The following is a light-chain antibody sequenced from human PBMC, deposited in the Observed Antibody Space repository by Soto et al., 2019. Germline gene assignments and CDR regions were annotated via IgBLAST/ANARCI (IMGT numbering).Light chain of an antibody. J-gene: IGKJ1*01. CDR2: SAS. CDR3: QQYGSSGT. CDR1: QSVSSNS. V-gene: IGKV3-20*01. Sequence: EIVLTQSPGTLSLSPGERATLSCRASQSVSSNSLAWYLQKPGQAPRLLIYSASSRATGIPDRFSGSGSGTDFTLTISRLEPEDFAVYYCQQYGSSGTFGQGTKVEIK.